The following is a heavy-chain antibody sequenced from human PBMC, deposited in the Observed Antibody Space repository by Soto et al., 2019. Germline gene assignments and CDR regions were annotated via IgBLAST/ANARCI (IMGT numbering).Heavy chain of an antibody. Sequence: EVPLVESGGGLVQPGGALRLSCAVSEFTFSTYWMTWVSQAPGKWLEWVANIKQDGSEKNYLESLRGRVTISSDNAKKSLYLEMNSLRAEDKAVYYCAGGRGWESARWGQGTLVTVS. D-gene: IGHD6-19*01. J-gene: IGHJ4*02. CDR1: EFTFSTYW. CDR3: AGGRGWESAR. V-gene: IGHV3-7*05. CDR2: IKQDGSEK.